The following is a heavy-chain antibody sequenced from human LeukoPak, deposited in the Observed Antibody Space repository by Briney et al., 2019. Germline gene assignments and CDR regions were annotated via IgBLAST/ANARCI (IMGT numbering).Heavy chain of an antibody. D-gene: IGHD1-26*01. CDR1: GFTFSNYW. CDR2: MNQDGSEK. Sequence: PGGSLRPSCAASGFTFSNYWMTWVRQAPGKGLEWVANMNQDGSEKYYVDSMKGRFTISRDNAKNSLYLQMNSLRAEDTAIYYCAKAYGEWELLCEYWGQGTLVTVSS. J-gene: IGHJ4*02. V-gene: IGHV3-7*01. CDR3: AKAYGEWELLCEY.